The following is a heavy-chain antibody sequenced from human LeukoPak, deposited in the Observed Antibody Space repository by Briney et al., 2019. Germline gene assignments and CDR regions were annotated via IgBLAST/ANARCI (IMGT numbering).Heavy chain of an antibody. CDR1: GYTFTSYG. Sequence: ASVKVSCKASGYTFTSYGISWVRQAPGQGLEWMGWISAYNGNTNYAQKLQGRVTMTTDTSTSTAYMELRSLRSDDTAVYYRARAYRGSGSYYTFDYWGQGTLVTVSS. D-gene: IGHD1-26*01. CDR3: ARAYRGSGSYYTFDY. V-gene: IGHV1-18*01. J-gene: IGHJ4*02. CDR2: ISAYNGNT.